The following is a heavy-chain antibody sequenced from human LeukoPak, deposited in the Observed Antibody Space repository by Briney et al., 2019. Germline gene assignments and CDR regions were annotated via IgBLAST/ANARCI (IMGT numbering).Heavy chain of an antibody. D-gene: IGHD1-1*01. J-gene: IGHJ3*02. CDR2: INPNSGDT. CDR1: GYSFTGYN. V-gene: IGHV1-2*02. Sequence: ASVHVSCKASGYSFTGYNMYWVRQAPGQGLEWMGWINPNSGDTNYAQKFQGRVTMTRDTSITTAYMDLSRLRSDDTAMYYCVRGTSNACHIWGQGTMVIVSS. CDR3: VRGTSNACHI.